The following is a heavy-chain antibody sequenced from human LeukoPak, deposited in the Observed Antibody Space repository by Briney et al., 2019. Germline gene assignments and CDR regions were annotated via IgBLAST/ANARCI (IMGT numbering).Heavy chain of an antibody. D-gene: IGHD3-22*01. CDR3: EHSSGAVDAFDI. V-gene: IGHV4-39*07. Sequence: SETLSPTCTVSGGSISSSSYYWGWIRQPPGKGLEWIGSIYYSGSTYYNPSLKSRVTISVDTSKNQFSLKLSSVTAADTAVYYCEHSSGAVDAFDIWGQGTMVTVSS. CDR1: GGSISSSSYY. J-gene: IGHJ3*02. CDR2: IYYSGST.